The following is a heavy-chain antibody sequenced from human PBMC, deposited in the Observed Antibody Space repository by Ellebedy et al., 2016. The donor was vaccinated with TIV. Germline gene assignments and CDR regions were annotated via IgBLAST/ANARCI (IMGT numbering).Heavy chain of an antibody. Sequence: GESLKISCAASGFTFSSSAMSWVRQAPGKGLEWVSTISGSGGSTYYADSVRGRFTISRDNSKNTLYLQMNSLRAEDTAVYYCAKDQTDYGGNSDYYYYYGMDVWGQGTTVTVSS. CDR2: ISGSGGST. D-gene: IGHD4-23*01. CDR3: AKDQTDYGGNSDYYYYYGMDV. J-gene: IGHJ6*02. V-gene: IGHV3-23*01. CDR1: GFTFSSSA.